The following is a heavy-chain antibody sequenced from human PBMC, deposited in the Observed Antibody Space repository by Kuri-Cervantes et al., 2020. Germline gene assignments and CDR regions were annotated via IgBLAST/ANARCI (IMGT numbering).Heavy chain of an antibody. CDR2: IKSDGSNT. D-gene: IGHD6-19*01. CDR3: ARSSGWYGGSYKIFDY. J-gene: IGHJ4*02. V-gene: IGHV3-74*01. CDR1: GFTFSNYW. Sequence: GESLKISCAASGFTFSNYWMHWVRQAPGKGLVWVSRIKSDGSNTNCADSVKGRFTISRDNAKNTLYLQMNSLRAEDTAVYYCARSSGWYGGSYKIFDYWGQGTLVTVSS.